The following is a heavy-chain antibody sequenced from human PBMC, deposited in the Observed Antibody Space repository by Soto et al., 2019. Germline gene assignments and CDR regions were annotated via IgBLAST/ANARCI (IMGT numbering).Heavy chain of an antibody. J-gene: IGHJ6*02. V-gene: IGHV4-61*01. D-gene: IGHD4-17*01. CDR1: GGSVSGGSYY. CDR3: SRDVDFGEEDV. CDR2: IYFSGRT. Sequence: QVQLQESGPGLVKPSETLSLTCTVSGGSVSGGSYYWNWIRQPPGKGLEWIGYIYFSGRTNYNPYLKXRXTXPXHTSKNQFSLKLTSATAADTAVYYCSRDVDFGEEDVWGQGTTVTVSS.